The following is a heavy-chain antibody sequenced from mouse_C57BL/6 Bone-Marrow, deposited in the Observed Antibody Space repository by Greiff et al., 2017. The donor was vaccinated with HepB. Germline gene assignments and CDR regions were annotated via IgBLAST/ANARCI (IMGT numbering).Heavy chain of an antibody. V-gene: IGHV14-2*01. Sequence: DVKLQESGAELVKPGASVKLSCTASGFNIKDYYMHWVKQRTEQGLEWIGRIDPEDGETKYAPKFQGKATITADTSSNTAYLQLSSLTSEDTAVYYCSLYDYGSSYDWYFDVWGTGTTVTVSS. D-gene: IGHD1-1*01. J-gene: IGHJ1*03. CDR2: IDPEDGET. CDR1: GFNIKDYY. CDR3: SLYDYGSSYDWYFDV.